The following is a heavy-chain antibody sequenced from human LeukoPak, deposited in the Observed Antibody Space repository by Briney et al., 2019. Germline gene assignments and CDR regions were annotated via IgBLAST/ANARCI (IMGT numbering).Heavy chain of an antibody. J-gene: IGHJ4*02. Sequence: GTLSLTCAVSGGSISSSNWWSWIRQAPGEGLEWGSYISSSGSTIYYADSVKGRFTISRDNAKNTLYLQMNSLRAEDTAVYYCSTYGSSRKFDYWGQGTLVTVSS. CDR3: STYGSSRKFDY. V-gene: IGHV3-48*04. D-gene: IGHD3-10*01. CDR1: GGSISSSNW. CDR2: ISSSGSTI.